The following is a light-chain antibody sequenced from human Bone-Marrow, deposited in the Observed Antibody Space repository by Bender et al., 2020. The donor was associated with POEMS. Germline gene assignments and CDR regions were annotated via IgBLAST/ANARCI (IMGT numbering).Light chain of an antibody. Sequence: QSVLSQPPSLSGTPGERITISCSGSSSNVGSNNVYWYQQLPGTAPKLLIYDIVSRPSGVPDRFSASRSGTSASLTMTGLQADDEADYYCQSYDRRLSSRVFGGGTKLTVL. CDR1: SSNVGSNN. CDR2: DIV. V-gene: IGLV1-40*01. CDR3: QSYDRRLSSRV. J-gene: IGLJ3*02.